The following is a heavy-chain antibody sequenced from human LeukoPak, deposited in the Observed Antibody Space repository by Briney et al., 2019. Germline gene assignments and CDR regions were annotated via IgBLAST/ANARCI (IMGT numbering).Heavy chain of an antibody. D-gene: IGHD6-13*01. V-gene: IGHV4-4*07. CDR3: ARGDPFRAGWFDP. CDR1: GGSFSTYY. Sequence: SETLSLTCTVSGGSFSTYYWSWIRQPAGKGLEWIGRIYTSGSTNYNPYLKSRLTMSVDTSKNHFSLKLSSVAAADTTVYYCARGDPFRAGWFDPWGQGTLVTVSS. CDR2: IYTSGST. J-gene: IGHJ5*02.